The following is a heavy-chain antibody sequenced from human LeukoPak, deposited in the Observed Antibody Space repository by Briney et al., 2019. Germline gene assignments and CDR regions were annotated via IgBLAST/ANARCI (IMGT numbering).Heavy chain of an antibody. CDR1: GGSINSNSYY. CDR3: ARGLNYDILTGYFDY. J-gene: IGHJ4*02. V-gene: IGHV4-39*01. CDR2: IYYSGDS. D-gene: IGHD3-9*01. Sequence: SETLSLTCNVSGGSINSNSYYWGWIRQPPGKGLEWIGSIYYSGDSYYNPSLKSRVTISVDTSKNQFSLRLSSVTAADTAVYYCARGLNYDILTGYFDYWGQGTLVTVSS.